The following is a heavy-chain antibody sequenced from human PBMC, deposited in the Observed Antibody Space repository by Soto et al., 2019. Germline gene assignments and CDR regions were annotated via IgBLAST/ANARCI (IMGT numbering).Heavy chain of an antibody. CDR1: GYTFTSYD. Sequence: QVQLVQSGAEVKKPGASVKVSCKASGYTFTSYDINWVRQATGQGLEWMGWMNPNSGNTGYAQKFQGRVTMTRNTYISKAYMELSSLRSEETAVYYCARVPQQWLVPQPYYFDYWGQGTLVTVSS. CDR3: ARVPQQWLVPQPYYFDY. J-gene: IGHJ4*02. CDR2: MNPNSGNT. V-gene: IGHV1-8*01. D-gene: IGHD6-19*01.